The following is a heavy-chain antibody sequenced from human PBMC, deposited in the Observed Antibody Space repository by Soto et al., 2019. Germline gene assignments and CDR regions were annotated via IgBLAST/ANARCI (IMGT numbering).Heavy chain of an antibody. CDR3: AHVSKDDRDRLIYGLDV. CDR2: IYSDGAK. J-gene: IGHJ6*01. D-gene: IGHD3-9*01. V-gene: IGHV2-5*02. Sequence: QITLKESGPTLVKPTQTLTLTCSFSGFSLTTSGVGVSWIRQPPGKALEWLALIYSDGAKRYSPSLRSRLTITKDTSKNQVVLVVSNMDPVDTATYYCAHVSKDDRDRLIYGLDVWGPGATVTVSS. CDR1: GFSLTTSGVG.